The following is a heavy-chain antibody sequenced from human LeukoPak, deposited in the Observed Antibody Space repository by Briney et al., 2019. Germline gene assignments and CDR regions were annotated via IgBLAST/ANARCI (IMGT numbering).Heavy chain of an antibody. J-gene: IGHJ4*02. Sequence: WASVKVSCKVSGYTLTELSMHWVRQAPGKGLEWMGGFDPEDGETIYAQKFQGRVTMTEDTSTDTAYMELSSLRSEDTAVYYCATDPAGGYSYGSNNDYWGQGTLVTVSS. CDR3: ATDPAGGYSYGSNNDY. CDR2: FDPEDGET. CDR1: GYTLTELS. V-gene: IGHV1-24*01. D-gene: IGHD5-18*01.